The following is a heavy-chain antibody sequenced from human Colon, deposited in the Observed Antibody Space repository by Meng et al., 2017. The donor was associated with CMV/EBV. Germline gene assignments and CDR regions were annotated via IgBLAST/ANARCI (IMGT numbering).Heavy chain of an antibody. CDR1: GGSFPSNG. J-gene: IGHJ4*02. CDR2: IIPIFGAP. V-gene: IGHV1-69*15. Sequence: QVQLVQSGGWVPGPGSSVKVSCKAYGGSFPSNGVNWVRQEPGQGLEWMGSIIPIFGAPNYAQKFQGRLSITADESTTTAYLELSGLTSGDTAVYYCTRDRRYWGQGTLVTVSS. CDR3: TRDRRY.